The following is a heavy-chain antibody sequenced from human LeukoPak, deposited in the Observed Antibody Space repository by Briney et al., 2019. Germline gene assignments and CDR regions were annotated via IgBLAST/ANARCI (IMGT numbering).Heavy chain of an antibody. J-gene: IGHJ4*02. D-gene: IGHD6-13*01. V-gene: IGHV5-51*01. CDR2: ILLSDSDT. Sequence: GESLKISCQASGYKFTNYWIGWVRQMPGKGLEWMGIILLSDSDTRYSPSFQGQVTISADKSTSTAYLHWSTLKASDTAIYYCARHEVTAAAGTEFDSWGQGTLVTVSS. CDR3: ARHEVTAAAGTEFDS. CDR1: GYKFTNYW.